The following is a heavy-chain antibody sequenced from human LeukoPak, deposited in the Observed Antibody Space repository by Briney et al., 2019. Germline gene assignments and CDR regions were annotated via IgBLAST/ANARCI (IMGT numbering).Heavy chain of an antibody. CDR3: ASGSGAAPHEYYFDY. J-gene: IGHJ4*02. CDR1: GGTFSSYA. D-gene: IGHD3-10*01. Sequence: SVKVSCKASGGTFSSYAISWVRQAPGQGLEWMGRIIPILGIANYAQKFQGRVTITADKSTSTAYMELSSLRSEDTAVYYCASGSGAAPHEYYFDYWGQETLVTVPS. V-gene: IGHV1-69*04. CDR2: IIPILGIA.